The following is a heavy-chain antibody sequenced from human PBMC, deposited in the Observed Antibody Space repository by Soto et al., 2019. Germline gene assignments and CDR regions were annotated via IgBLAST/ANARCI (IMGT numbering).Heavy chain of an antibody. V-gene: IGHV2-70*11. Sequence: GSGPTLVNPTQTLTLTCTFSGFSLTASGMCVSWIRQPPGKALEWLARIDWDDDKYYSTSLKTRLTISKDTSKNKVVLTMTNMDPVDTATYYCARTLRSLLYSPDYWGQGTLVTVSS. D-gene: IGHD2-15*01. CDR3: ARTLRSLLYSPDY. CDR1: GFSLTASGMC. J-gene: IGHJ4*02. CDR2: IDWDDDK.